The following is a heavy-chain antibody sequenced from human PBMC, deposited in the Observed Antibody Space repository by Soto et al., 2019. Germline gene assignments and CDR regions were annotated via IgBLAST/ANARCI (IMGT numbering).Heavy chain of an antibody. V-gene: IGHV1-69*01. CDR1: GGAFGTFA. Sequence: QVQLDQSGAEVKKPGSSVKVSCKASGGAFGTFAISWVRQAPGQGLEWMGGIIPIYGTAHYAQIFKVRVTISADASTDTGYMEVTRLTSADTAVYYCASQDPPRDRYCSSYSCYDGWFESWGQGTLVTVST. CDR2: IIPIYGTA. J-gene: IGHJ5*01. CDR3: ASQDPPRDRYCSSYSCYDGWFES. D-gene: IGHD2-2*01.